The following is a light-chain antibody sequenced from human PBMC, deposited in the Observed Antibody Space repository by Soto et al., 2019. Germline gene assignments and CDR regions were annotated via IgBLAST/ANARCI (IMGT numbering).Light chain of an antibody. Sequence: EILLTQSPGTLSLSPGERATLSCRASQSVYSTYLAWYQQRPGQAPRLLMYEASNRATGIPARFSGGGSGTDFTLTISSLEPEDFAVYYCQQRSNWPLTFGGGTKVDIK. CDR3: QQRSNWPLT. CDR2: EAS. V-gene: IGKV3-11*01. J-gene: IGKJ4*01. CDR1: QSVYSTY.